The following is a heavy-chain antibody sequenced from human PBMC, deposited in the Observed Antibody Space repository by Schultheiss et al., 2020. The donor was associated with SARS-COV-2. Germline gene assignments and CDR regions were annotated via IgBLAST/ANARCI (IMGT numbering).Heavy chain of an antibody. CDR1: GFTFSSHS. CDR3: AKDLVDAFDI. CDR2: IGVGSTTI. V-gene: IGHV3-48*01. Sequence: GGSLRLSCAASGFTFSSHSMTWVRQAPGKGLEWVSYIGVGSTTIYYADSVKGRFTISRDNSKNTLYLQMNSLRAEDTAVYYCAKDLVDAFDIWGQGTMVTVSS. J-gene: IGHJ3*02. D-gene: IGHD6-6*01.